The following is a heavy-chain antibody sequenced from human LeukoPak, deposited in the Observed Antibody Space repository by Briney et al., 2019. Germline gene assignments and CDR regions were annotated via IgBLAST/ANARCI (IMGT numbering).Heavy chain of an antibody. J-gene: IGHJ4*02. CDR1: GFTFSSYW. CDR2: IRYDGSNK. V-gene: IGHV3-30*02. D-gene: IGHD2-2*01. CDR3: ATTIVLVPAATPDY. Sequence: PGGSLRLSCAASGFTFSSYWMSWVRQAPGKGLEWVAFIRYDGSNKYTAGSVRGRFTISRDNPKNTVYLQMNSLRAEDTAVYYCATTIVLVPAATPDYWGQGTLVTVSS.